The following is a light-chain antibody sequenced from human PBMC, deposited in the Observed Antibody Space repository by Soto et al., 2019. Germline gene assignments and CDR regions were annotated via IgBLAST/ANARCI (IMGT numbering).Light chain of an antibody. CDR3: QQYYTLYT. CDR2: DAS. J-gene: IGKJ2*01. CDR1: QDISNN. V-gene: IGKV1-33*01. Sequence: DIQMTQSPSSLSASVGDRVTITCQASQDISNNLNWYQQKPGNAPNLLIYDASQLETGVPSRFLGSVSGTAFTFTISSLQPEAIATYYCQQYYTLYTLGQGTKLEI.